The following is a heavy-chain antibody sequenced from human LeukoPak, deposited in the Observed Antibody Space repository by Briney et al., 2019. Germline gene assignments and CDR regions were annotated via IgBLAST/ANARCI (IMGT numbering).Heavy chain of an antibody. V-gene: IGHV4-34*01. CDR1: GGSFSGYY. CDR3: ARCGSGWYADNWFDP. Sequence: NXSETLSLTCAVYGGSFSGYYWSWIRQPPGKGLEWIGEINHSGSTNYNPSLKSRVTISVDTSKNQFSLKLSSVTAADTAVYYCARCGSGWYADNWFDPWGQGTLVTVSS. D-gene: IGHD6-19*01. CDR2: INHSGST. J-gene: IGHJ5*02.